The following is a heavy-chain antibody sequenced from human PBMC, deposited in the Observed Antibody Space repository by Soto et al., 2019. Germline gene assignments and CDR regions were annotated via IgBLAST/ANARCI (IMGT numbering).Heavy chain of an antibody. Sequence: PSETLSLTCTVSGGSISSYYWSWIRQPPGKGLEWIGYIYYSGSTNYNPSLKSRVTISVDTSKNQFSLKLSSVTAADTAVYYCARGRISYYDFWSGYRNTSHVWFDPWGQGTLVTVSS. D-gene: IGHD3-3*01. J-gene: IGHJ5*02. CDR1: GGSISSYY. CDR3: ARGRISYYDFWSGYRNTSHVWFDP. CDR2: IYYSGST. V-gene: IGHV4-59*12.